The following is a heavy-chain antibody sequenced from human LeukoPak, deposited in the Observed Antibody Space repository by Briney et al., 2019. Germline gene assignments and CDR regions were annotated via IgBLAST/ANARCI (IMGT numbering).Heavy chain of an antibody. CDR2: INSDGSST. D-gene: IGHD4-11*01. J-gene: IGHJ4*02. CDR1: GFTFSSYW. V-gene: IGHV3-74*01. CDR3: AKGGDYSNTFDY. Sequence: GGSLRLSCAASGFTFSSYWMRWVRQAPGKGLVWVSRINSDGSSTSYADSVKGRFTISRDNAKNTLYLQMNSLRAEDTAVYYCAKGGDYSNTFDYWGQGTLVTVSS.